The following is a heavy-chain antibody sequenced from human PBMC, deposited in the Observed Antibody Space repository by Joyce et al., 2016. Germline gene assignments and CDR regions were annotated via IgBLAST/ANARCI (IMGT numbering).Heavy chain of an antibody. Sequence: EVQLLESGGGLVQPGGSPRLSCAASGFTFGTYAMSWVRQAPGKGLECVSLIMGSGGPTSYAASVKGRFTISRDNYKNTLYLQRNSLRAEDTAVYYCAKDAYFDFWSGYVNLWGQGTMVAVAS. V-gene: IGHV3-23*01. D-gene: IGHD3-3*01. CDR2: IMGSGGPT. CDR3: AKDAYFDFWSGYVNL. CDR1: GFTFGTYA. J-gene: IGHJ3*01.